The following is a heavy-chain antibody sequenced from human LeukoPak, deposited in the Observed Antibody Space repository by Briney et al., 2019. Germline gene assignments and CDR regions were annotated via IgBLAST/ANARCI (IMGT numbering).Heavy chain of an antibody. CDR1: GGSISSGDYY. CDR2: IYSTGTT. Sequence: PSETLSLTCTVSGGSISSGDYYWTWFRQPPGKGLEWIGFIYSTGTTSYNSSLQSRVTISVDTSKNQFSLKLKSVIAADTAIYYCAGRWRGTIDYWGRGTLVAVSS. CDR3: AGRWRGTIDY. D-gene: IGHD5-24*01. J-gene: IGHJ4*02. V-gene: IGHV4-61*08.